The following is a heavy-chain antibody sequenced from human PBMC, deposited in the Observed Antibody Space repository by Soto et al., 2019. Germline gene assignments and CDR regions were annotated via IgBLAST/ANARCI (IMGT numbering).Heavy chain of an antibody. CDR1: SGSISSSNW. CDR2: IYHSGST. J-gene: IGHJ4*02. CDR3: ARKPSSSWYGQFDY. Sequence: SETLSLTCAVSSGSISSSNWWSWVRQPPGKGLEWIGEIYHSGSTNYNPSLKSRVTISVDKSKNQFSLKLSSVTAADTAVYYCARKPSSSWYGQFDYWGQGTLVTVS. D-gene: IGHD6-13*01. V-gene: IGHV4-4*02.